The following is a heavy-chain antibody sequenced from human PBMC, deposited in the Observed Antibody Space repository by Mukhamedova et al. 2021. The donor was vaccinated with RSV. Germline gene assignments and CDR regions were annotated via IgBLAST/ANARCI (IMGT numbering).Heavy chain of an antibody. D-gene: IGHD3-10*01. CDR3: AREQRGSYYNREYYFDY. V-gene: IGHV3-53*05. Sequence: APGKGLEWVSVIYSGGSTYYTDSVKGRFTISRDNSKNTLYLQMNSLRAEDTAVYYCAREQRGSYYNREYYFDYWGQGTLVTVSS. J-gene: IGHJ4*02. CDR2: IYSGGST.